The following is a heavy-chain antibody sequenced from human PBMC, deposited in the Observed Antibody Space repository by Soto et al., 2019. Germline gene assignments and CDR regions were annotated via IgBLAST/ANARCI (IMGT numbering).Heavy chain of an antibody. V-gene: IGHV3-21*01. Sequence: GGSLRLSCGASGFTFSSYSMNWVRQAPGKGLEWVSSISSSSSYIYYADSVKGRFTISRDNAKNSLYLQMNSLRAEDTAVYYCARAADYYGMDVWGQGTTVTVSS. CDR2: ISSSSSYI. CDR1: GFTFSSYS. CDR3: ARAADYYGMDV. J-gene: IGHJ6*02.